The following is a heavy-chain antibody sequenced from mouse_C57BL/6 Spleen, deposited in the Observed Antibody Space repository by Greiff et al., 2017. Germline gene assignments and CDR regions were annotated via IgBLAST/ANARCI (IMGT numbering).Heavy chain of an antibody. D-gene: IGHD2-1*01. CDR2: IWGVGGT. CDR3: ARYGNYFDAMDY. Sequence: QVQLQQSGPGLVAPSPCLSISCTVSGFSLTSYGVDWVRQSPGKGLEWLGVIWGVGGTTYNSALKSRLSISKDNAKSQVCLKMISLQTHDTAMYYCARYGNYFDAMDYWGQGTSVTVSS. J-gene: IGHJ4*01. V-gene: IGHV2-6*01. CDR1: GFSLTSYG.